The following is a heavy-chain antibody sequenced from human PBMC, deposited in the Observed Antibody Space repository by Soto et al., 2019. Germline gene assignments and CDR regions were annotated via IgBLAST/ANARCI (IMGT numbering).Heavy chain of an antibody. CDR3: AKNSAATIRVGYDY. Sequence: EVQLLESGGGLAQPGGSLRLSCAASGFTFSSYPMRWVRQAPGQGLEWVSGIVASGGITYYADSVKGRFTISRDNSKNTLYLQMNSLRAEDTAVYYYAKNSAATIRVGYDYWGQGTLVTVSS. CDR1: GFTFSSYP. J-gene: IGHJ4*02. V-gene: IGHV3-23*01. D-gene: IGHD5-12*01. CDR2: IVASGGIT.